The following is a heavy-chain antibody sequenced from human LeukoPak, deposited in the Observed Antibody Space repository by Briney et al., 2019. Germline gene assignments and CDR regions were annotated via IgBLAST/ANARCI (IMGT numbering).Heavy chain of an antibody. CDR3: ARHDWCGGDCYSPDY. J-gene: IGHJ4*02. CDR2: IYPGDSDT. D-gene: IGHD2-21*02. Sequence: GESLKISCKGSGYSFTSYWIGWVRQTPGKGLEWMGIIYPGDSDTRYSPSFQGQVTISADKSISTAYLQWSSLKASDTAMYYCARHDWCGGDCYSPDYWGQGTLVTVSS. V-gene: IGHV5-51*01. CDR1: GYSFTSYW.